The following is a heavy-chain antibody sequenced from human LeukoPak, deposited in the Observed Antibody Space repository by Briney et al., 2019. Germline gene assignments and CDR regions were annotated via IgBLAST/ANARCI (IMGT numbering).Heavy chain of an antibody. CDR2: IYYSGST. D-gene: IGHD2-2*01. CDR3: AREYCSSTSCYVD. CDR1: GGPISSSSYY. Sequence: SETLSLTCTVSGGPISSSSYYWGWIRQPPGKGLEWIGSIYYSGSTYYNPSLKSRVTISVDTSKNQFSLKLSSVTAADTAVYYCAREYCSSTSCYVDWGQGTLVTVSS. J-gene: IGHJ4*02. V-gene: IGHV4-39*02.